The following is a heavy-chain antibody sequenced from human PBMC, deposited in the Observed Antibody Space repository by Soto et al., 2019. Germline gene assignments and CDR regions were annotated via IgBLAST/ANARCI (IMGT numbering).Heavy chain of an antibody. V-gene: IGHV3-23*01. CDR1: GFTFSSYA. J-gene: IGHJ4*02. Sequence: GGSLRLSCAASGFTFSSYAMSWVRQAPGKGLEWVSAISGSGGSTYYADSVKGRFTISRDNSKNTLYLQMNSLRAEDTAVYYCAKVEPIIYYDSSGYYDYWGQGTLVTVSS. D-gene: IGHD3-22*01. CDR2: ISGSGGST. CDR3: AKVEPIIYYDSSGYYDY.